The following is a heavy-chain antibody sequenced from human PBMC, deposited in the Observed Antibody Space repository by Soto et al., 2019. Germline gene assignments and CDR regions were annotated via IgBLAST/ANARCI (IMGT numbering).Heavy chain of an antibody. CDR1: GGTFSRYA. CDR3: AKGDGGLREKWNYSYYAFDF. V-gene: IGHV1-69*06. J-gene: IGHJ6*02. Sequence: SVKVSCKASGGTFSRYAFSWVRQAPGQGPEWMGGISPMYGTANYAQKFQGRVTIIADRSTNTVYMELSSLRSEDTAVYYCAKGDGGLREKWNYSYYAFDFWGQGTSVTVSS. CDR2: ISPMYGTA. D-gene: IGHD1-26*01.